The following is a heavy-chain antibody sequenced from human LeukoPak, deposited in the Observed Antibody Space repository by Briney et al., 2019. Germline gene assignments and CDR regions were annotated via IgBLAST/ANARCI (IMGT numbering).Heavy chain of an antibody. V-gene: IGHV1-24*01. CDR2: FDPEDGET. D-gene: IGHD3-22*01. CDR1: GYTLTELS. J-gene: IGHJ4*02. CDR3: ATLFLSYYYDSSGYHY. Sequence: ASVKVSCKVSGYTLTELSMHWVRQAPGKGLEWMGGFDPEDGETIYAQKFQGGVTMTEDTSTDTAYMELSSLRSEDTAVYYCATLFLSYYYDSSGYHYWGQGTLVTVSS.